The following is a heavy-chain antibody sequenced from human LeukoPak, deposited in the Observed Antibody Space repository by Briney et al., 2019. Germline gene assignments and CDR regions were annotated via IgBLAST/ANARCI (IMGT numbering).Heavy chain of an antibody. J-gene: IGHJ4*02. D-gene: IGHD5-18*01. CDR1: GFTFDDYA. CDR2: FSWNSGSI. Sequence: GRSLRLSCAASGFTFDDYAMHWVRQAPGKGLEWVSAFSWNSGSIGYADSVKGRFTISRDNAKNSLYLQMDSLRTEDTALYDCAKGHTYGLGESYLDFWGQGTLVTVSS. CDR3: AKGHTYGLGESYLDF. V-gene: IGHV3-9*01.